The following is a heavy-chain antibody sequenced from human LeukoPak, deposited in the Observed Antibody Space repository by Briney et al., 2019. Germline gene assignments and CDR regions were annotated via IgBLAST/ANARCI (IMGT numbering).Heavy chain of an antibody. Sequence: ASVKVSCKASGYTLTDYAMIWVRQAPGQGLEWMGWINTNTGNPRYAQGFTGRFVFSLDTSVSTAYLQISSLKAEDTAVYYCARVGYPVYYYYMDVWGKGTTVTVSS. CDR1: GYTLTDYA. CDR2: INTNTGNP. CDR3: ARVGYPVYYYYMDV. J-gene: IGHJ6*03. D-gene: IGHD6-13*01. V-gene: IGHV7-4-1*02.